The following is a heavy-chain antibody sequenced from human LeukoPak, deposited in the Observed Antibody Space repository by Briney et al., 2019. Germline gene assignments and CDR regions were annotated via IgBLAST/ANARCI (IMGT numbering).Heavy chain of an antibody. J-gene: IGHJ4*02. CDR2: ISYDGSNK. V-gene: IGHV3-30*03. CDR3: ARDPAKFWSGHDY. Sequence: PGRSLRLSCTASGFTFSSYGMHWVRQAPGKGLEWVAVISYDGSNKYYADSVKGRFTISRDSSKNTLYVQMNSLRAEDTAVYYCARDPAKFWSGHDYWGQGTLVTVSS. CDR1: GFTFSSYG. D-gene: IGHD3-3*01.